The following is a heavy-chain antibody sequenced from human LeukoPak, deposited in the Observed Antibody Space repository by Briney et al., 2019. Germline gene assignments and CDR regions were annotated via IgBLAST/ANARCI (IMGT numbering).Heavy chain of an antibody. D-gene: IGHD2-21*02. V-gene: IGHV3-23*01. J-gene: IGHJ4*02. Sequence: GGSLRLSCAASGFSLSTYAMSWVRQAPGTGLEWVSHFGGSGGTIYYADSVKGRFTISRDNSKNTLYLQMNSLRAEDTAVYYCAKSDCGGDCHLLDYWGQGTLVTVSS. CDR2: FGGSGGTI. CDR1: GFSLSTYA. CDR3: AKSDCGGDCHLLDY.